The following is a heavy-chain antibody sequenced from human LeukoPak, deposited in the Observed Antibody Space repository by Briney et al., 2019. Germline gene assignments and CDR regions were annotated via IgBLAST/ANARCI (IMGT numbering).Heavy chain of an antibody. CDR3: AKDRFQYCSGGSCYPTGLDY. CDR2: ISGGGGST. D-gene: IGHD2-15*01. J-gene: IGHJ4*02. V-gene: IGHV3-23*01. CDR1: GFTVSSCG. Sequence: GGSLRLSCAASGFTVSSCGMSWVRQAPGEGMGWVSAISGGGGSTYYADYVNGRYTIYRDNSKNTLYLQINRLRPEDTAVYYCAKDRFQYCSGGSCYPTGLDYWGQGTLVTVSS.